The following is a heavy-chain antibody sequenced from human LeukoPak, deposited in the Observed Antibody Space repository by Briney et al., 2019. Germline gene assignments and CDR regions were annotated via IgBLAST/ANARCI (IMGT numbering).Heavy chain of an antibody. CDR1: GVSISPYY. D-gene: IGHD1-26*01. CDR3: ARSTGTTIFIDY. V-gene: IGHV4-59*01. CDR2: IYYSGNT. J-gene: IGHJ4*02. Sequence: SETLSLTCTVSGVSISPYYLSWIRQPPGKGLEWLGYIYYSGNTDYKPAPKSRVAMSVDTSKDQFSLRLSSVTAADTAVYYCARSTGTTIFIDYCGQGTLVTVSS.